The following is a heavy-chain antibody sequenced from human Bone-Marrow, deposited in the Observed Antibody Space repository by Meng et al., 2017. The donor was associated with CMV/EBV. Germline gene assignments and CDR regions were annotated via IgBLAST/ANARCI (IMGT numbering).Heavy chain of an antibody. Sequence: GESLKISCAASGFTFSSYAMSWVRQAPGKGLEWVSVIYSGGSTYYADSVKGRFTISRDNSKNTLYLQMNSLRAEDTAVYYCARDRHDFWSGYYSGWFDPWGQGTLVTFSS. CDR3: ARDRHDFWSGYYSGWFDP. CDR2: IYSGGST. V-gene: IGHV3-66*02. D-gene: IGHD3-3*01. J-gene: IGHJ5*02. CDR1: GFTFSSYA.